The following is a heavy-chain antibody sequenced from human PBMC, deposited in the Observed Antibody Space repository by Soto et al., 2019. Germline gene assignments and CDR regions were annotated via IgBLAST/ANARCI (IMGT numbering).Heavy chain of an antibody. D-gene: IGHD3-10*01. J-gene: IGHJ4*02. V-gene: IGHV4-59*01. Sequence: QVQLQESGPGLVKPSETLSLICTVSGGSISSYYWNWIRQPPGKGLEWIGYIYYSGSTHYNPSLKSRVTISGDTSKIQCSLKLSAVTAADTAVYYCARGVFGSGSHAPFDSWGQGTLVTVSS. CDR2: IYYSGST. CDR1: GGSISSYY. CDR3: ARGVFGSGSHAPFDS.